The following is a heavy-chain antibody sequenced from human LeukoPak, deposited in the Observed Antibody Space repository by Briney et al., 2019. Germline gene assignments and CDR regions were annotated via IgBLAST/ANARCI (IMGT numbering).Heavy chain of an antibody. CDR2: ISSSSSTI. CDR1: GFTFSSYS. CDR3: AKDHYWSIDY. Sequence: GGSLRLSCAASGFTFSSYSVNWVRQAPGKGLEWVSYISSSSSTIYYADSVKGRFTISRDNAKNSLYLQMNSLRAEDTGVYYCAKDHYWSIDYWGRGTLVTVSS. V-gene: IGHV3-48*01. D-gene: IGHD3-3*01. J-gene: IGHJ4*02.